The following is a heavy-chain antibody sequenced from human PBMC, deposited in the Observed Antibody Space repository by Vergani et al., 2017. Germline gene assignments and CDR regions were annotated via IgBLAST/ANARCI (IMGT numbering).Heavy chain of an antibody. D-gene: IGHD2-2*01. Sequence: VHLVESGGGVVQPGGSLRLSCAASGFIFNYYGINWVRQAPGKGLEWVSVIGWDGGSTSYADSVKGRFTISRVDSKSSLFLQMNSLRPEDTAVYYCAKEVVSASIYENGMDVWGQGTTVTVSS. V-gene: IGHV3-43D*03. CDR1: GFIFNYYG. CDR3: AKEVVSASIYENGMDV. J-gene: IGHJ6*02. CDR2: IGWDGGST.